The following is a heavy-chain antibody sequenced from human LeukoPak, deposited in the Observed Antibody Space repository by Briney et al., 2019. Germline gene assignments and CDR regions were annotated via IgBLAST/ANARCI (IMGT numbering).Heavy chain of an antibody. V-gene: IGHV3-23*01. CDR1: GFTFSSYA. CDR2: ISGSGGST. J-gene: IGHJ4*02. Sequence: GGSLRLSCAASGFTFSSYAMSWVRQAPGKGLEWVSAISGSGGSTYCADSVKGRFTISRDNSKNTLYLQMNSLRAEDTAVYYCAKDDYDFWSGSPDYWGQGTLVTVSS. D-gene: IGHD3-3*01. CDR3: AKDDYDFWSGSPDY.